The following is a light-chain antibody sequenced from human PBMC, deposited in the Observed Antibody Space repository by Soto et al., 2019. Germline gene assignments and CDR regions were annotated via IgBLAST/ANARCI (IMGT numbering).Light chain of an antibody. CDR3: QQRSKMPLT. J-gene: IGKJ1*01. CDR2: DAS. Sequence: EIGMKQSPATLSVSPGERATLSCRASQSISNYLAWYQQKPGQAPRLLIYDASNRATGIPARFSGTGSETDFTLTISSLEPEDFAIYYCQQRSKMPLTFGHGTKVDI. CDR1: QSISNY. V-gene: IGKV3-11*01.